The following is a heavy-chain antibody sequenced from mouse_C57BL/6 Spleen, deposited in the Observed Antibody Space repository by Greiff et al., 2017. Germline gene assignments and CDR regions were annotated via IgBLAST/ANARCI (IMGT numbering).Heavy chain of an antibody. J-gene: IGHJ4*01. D-gene: IGHD1-1*01. CDR2: ISGGGGNT. V-gene: IGHV5-9*01. CDR3: ARQDYGSSYAMDY. Sequence: EVQGVESGGGLVKPGGSLKLSCAASGFTFSSYTMSWVRQTPEKRLEWVATISGGGGNTYYPERVKGRFTISRDNAKNTLYLQMSSLRSEDTALYYCARQDYGSSYAMDYWGQGTSVTVSS. CDR1: GFTFSSYT.